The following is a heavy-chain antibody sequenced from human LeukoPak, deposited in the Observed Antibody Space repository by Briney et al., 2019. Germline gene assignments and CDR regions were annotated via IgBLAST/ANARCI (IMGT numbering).Heavy chain of an antibody. V-gene: IGHV1-18*04. J-gene: IGHJ3*02. CDR2: ISAYNGNT. CDR1: GYTFTSYY. D-gene: IGHD6-13*01. CDR3: ARWAYSSSWGGPTNAFDI. Sequence: ASVKVSCKASGYTFTSYYMHCVRQAPGQGLEWMGWISAYNGNTNYAQKLQGRVTMTTDTSTSTAYMELRSLRSDDTAVYYCARWAYSSSWGGPTNAFDIWGQGTMVTVSS.